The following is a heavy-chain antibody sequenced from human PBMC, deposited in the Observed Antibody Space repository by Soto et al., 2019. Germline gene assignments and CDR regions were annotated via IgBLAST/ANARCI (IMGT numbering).Heavy chain of an antibody. J-gene: IGHJ4*02. Sequence: TLSLTCTVSGRSISGYYWSWIRQPAGERLEWIGRIYTSGTTDFNPSLKGRVTMSVDTSKNQFSLKLTSVTTADTALYYCAREDYYDTGYYVVWGQGTQVTVSS. V-gene: IGHV4-4*07. CDR2: IYTSGTT. CDR1: GRSISGYY. CDR3: AREDYYDTGYYVV. D-gene: IGHD3-9*01.